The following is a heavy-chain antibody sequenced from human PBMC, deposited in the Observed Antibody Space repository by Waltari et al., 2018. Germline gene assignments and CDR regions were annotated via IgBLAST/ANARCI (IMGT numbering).Heavy chain of an antibody. V-gene: IGHV4-34*01. CDR1: GGSFSGYY. J-gene: IGHJ4*02. Sequence: QLQLQESGPGLVEPSETLSLTCTASGGSFSGYYWSWIRQPPGKGLEWIGEINHSGSTNYNPSLKSRVTISVDTSKNQFSLKLSSVTAADTAVYYCARLNWNYARRDYWGQGTLVTVSS. CDR2: INHSGST. CDR3: ARLNWNYARRDY. D-gene: IGHD1-7*01.